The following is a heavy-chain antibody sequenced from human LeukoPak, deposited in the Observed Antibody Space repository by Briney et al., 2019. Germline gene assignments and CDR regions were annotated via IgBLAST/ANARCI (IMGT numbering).Heavy chain of an antibody. CDR1: DYSINSGHW. V-gene: IGHV4-4*02. D-gene: IGHD1-26*01. CDR2: INHSGST. J-gene: IGHJ6*02. CDR3: ARGQVGSYSFYYYYGMDV. Sequence: SETLSLTCTVSDYSINSGHWWSWVRQTPGKGLEWIGEINHSGSTNYNPSLKSRVTISVDTSKNQFSLKLSSVTAADTAVYYCARGQVGSYSFYYYYGMDVWGQGTTVTVSS.